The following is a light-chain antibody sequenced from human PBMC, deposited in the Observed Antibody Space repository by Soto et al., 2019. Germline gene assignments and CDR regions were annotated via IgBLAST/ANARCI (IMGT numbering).Light chain of an antibody. CDR2: DAS. V-gene: IGKV3-11*01. Sequence: EIVITQSPATLSVSPGERATLSCRASQSVSSYLAWYQQKPGQAPRLLIYDASIRANGIPDRFSGSGSGTDLTLTISSLEPEDFAVYYCQQRSNWPTETFGQGTKVDIK. CDR3: QQRSNWPTET. J-gene: IGKJ1*01. CDR1: QSVSSY.